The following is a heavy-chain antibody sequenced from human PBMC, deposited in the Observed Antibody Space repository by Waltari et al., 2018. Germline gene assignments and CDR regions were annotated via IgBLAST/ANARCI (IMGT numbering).Heavy chain of an antibody. Sequence: HVQLQAPGPGLVEPSQTLSLTCTVSGGLIRSGGDFWSWIRQRPGQGLEWIGHIYHTGTTYYNASLKSVAAISVDKSKNQFFLRLASVTAADSAVYYCARRDYENNWFDPWGQGTLVTVSP. CDR2: IYHTGTT. CDR3: ARRDYENNWFDP. J-gene: IGHJ5*02. CDR1: GGLIRSGGDF. D-gene: IGHD3-16*01. V-gene: IGHV4-31*01.